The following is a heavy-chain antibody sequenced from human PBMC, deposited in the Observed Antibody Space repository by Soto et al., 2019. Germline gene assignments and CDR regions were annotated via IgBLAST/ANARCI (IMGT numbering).Heavy chain of an antibody. CDR1: GFTFSSYA. J-gene: IGHJ6*02. CDR2: ISGSGGST. Sequence: GGSLRLSCAASGFTFSSYAMSWVRQAPGKGLEWVSAISGSGGSTYYADSVKGRFTISRDNSKNTLYLQMNSLRAEDTAVYYSAKPPPGIAAAVGYYYYGMDVWGQGTTVTVSS. V-gene: IGHV3-23*01. CDR3: AKPPPGIAAAVGYYYYGMDV. D-gene: IGHD6-13*01.